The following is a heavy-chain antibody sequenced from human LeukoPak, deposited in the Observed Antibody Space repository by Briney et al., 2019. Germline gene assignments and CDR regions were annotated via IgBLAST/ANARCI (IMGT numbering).Heavy chain of an antibody. V-gene: IGHV3-23*01. Sequence: GGSLRLSCAASGFPFSTYSMNWVRQAPGKGLEWVSTITTSDGNTYYADSVEGRFTVSRDNSKNTLFLQMNSLRAEDTAVYYCAKDGGLWVSAHWGDSWGRGTLVTVSS. D-gene: IGHD7-27*01. J-gene: IGHJ4*02. CDR1: GFPFSTYS. CDR3: AKDGGLWVSAHWGDS. CDR2: ITTSDGNT.